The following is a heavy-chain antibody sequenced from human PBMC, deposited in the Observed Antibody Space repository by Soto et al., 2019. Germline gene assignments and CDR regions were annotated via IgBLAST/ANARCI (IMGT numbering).Heavy chain of an antibody. CDR2: IIPIFGTA. V-gene: IGHV1-69*06. CDR1: GGTFSSYA. CDR3: ARERVRSGYYYYGMDV. Sequence: SVKVSCKASGGTFSSYAISWVRQAPGQGLEWMGGIIPIFGTANYAQKFQGRVTITADKSTSTAYMELSSLRSEDTAVYHCARERVRSGYYYYGMDVWGQGTTVTVSS. J-gene: IGHJ6*02.